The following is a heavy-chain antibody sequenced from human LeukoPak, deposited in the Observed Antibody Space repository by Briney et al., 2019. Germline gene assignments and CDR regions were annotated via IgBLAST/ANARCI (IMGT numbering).Heavy chain of an antibody. CDR2: ISGSGAVK. CDR1: GFSFGSHA. J-gene: IGHJ4*02. D-gene: IGHD2-2*01. V-gene: IGHV3-23*01. Sequence: PGGSLRLSCAASGFSFGSHAMSWVRQAPGKGLEWVSVISGSGAVKHYADSVKGRFTISRDKSNNMLYLQMDNLSAEDTAIYYCVKGGRICSSSTCRVDYWGQGTLVTVSS. CDR3: VKGGRICSSSTCRVDY.